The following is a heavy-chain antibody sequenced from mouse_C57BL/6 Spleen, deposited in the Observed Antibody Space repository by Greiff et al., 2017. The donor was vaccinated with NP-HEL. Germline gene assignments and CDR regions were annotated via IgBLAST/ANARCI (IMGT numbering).Heavy chain of an antibody. Sequence: VQLQQSGAELARPGASVKLSCKASGYTFTSYGISWVKQRTGQGLEWIGEIYPRSGNTYYNEKFKGKATLTADKSSSTAYMELRSLTSEDSAVYVCARFDGYSYWYFDVWGTGTTVTVSS. V-gene: IGHV1-81*01. CDR2: IYPRSGNT. J-gene: IGHJ1*03. CDR3: ARFDGYSYWYFDV. CDR1: GYTFTSYG. D-gene: IGHD2-3*01.